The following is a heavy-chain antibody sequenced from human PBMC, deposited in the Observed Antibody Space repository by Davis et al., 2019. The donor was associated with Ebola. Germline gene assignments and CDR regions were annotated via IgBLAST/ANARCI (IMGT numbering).Heavy chain of an antibody. CDR3: ARDELKYYYDSSGYGTADAFDI. J-gene: IGHJ3*02. CDR2: ISSSSSYI. D-gene: IGHD3-22*01. V-gene: IGHV3-11*06. Sequence: PGGSLRLSCAASGFTFSDYYMSWIRQAPGKGLEWVSSISSSSSYIYYADSVKGRFTISRDNAKNSLYLQMNSLRAEDTAVYYCARDELKYYYDSSGYGTADAFDIWGQGTMVTVSS. CDR1: GFTFSDYY.